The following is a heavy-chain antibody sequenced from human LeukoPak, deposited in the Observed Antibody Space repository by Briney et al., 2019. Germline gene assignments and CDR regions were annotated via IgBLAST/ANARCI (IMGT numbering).Heavy chain of an antibody. V-gene: IGHV4-38-2*02. Sequence: SETLSLTCTVSGYSISNGYYWGWIRQPPGKGLEWVGSISHRGSTYYNPSLRSRITISVDMSKNHFSLRLSSVTAADTAMYYCARGTLYSGWSYYFDYWGQGSQVTVSS. CDR1: GYSISNGYY. CDR2: ISHRGST. J-gene: IGHJ4*02. CDR3: ARGTLYSGWSYYFDY. D-gene: IGHD6-19*01.